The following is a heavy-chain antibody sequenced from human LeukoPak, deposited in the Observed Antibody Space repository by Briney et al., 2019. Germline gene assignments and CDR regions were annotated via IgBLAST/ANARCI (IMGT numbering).Heavy chain of an antibody. D-gene: IGHD5-12*01. CDR2: IYSGGST. V-gene: IGHV3-53*01. Sequence: PGGSLRLSCAASGFTVSSNYMSWVRQAPGKGLEWVSIIYSGGSTYYADSVKGRFTISRDNSKNTLYLQMNSLRAEDTAVYYCARSPPENSGYDSLYYWGQGALVTVSS. J-gene: IGHJ4*02. CDR1: GFTVSSNY. CDR3: ARSPPENSGYDSLYY.